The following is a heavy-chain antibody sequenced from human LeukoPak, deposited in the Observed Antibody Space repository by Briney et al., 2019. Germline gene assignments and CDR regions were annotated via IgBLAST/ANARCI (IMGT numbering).Heavy chain of an antibody. CDR1: GGIIRDSGYY. J-gene: IGHJ2*01. Sequence: SETLSLTCTVSGGIIRDSGYYWGWIRQPPGKGLEWIGTVFYSGRTYYNSSLQSRVTISVDTSKNQFSLRLSSVTAADTAIYYCARQYSDILTGYHRGELYWYFDLWGRGTLVTVSS. D-gene: IGHD3-9*01. V-gene: IGHV4-39*01. CDR2: VFYSGRT. CDR3: ARQYSDILTGYHRGELYWYFDL.